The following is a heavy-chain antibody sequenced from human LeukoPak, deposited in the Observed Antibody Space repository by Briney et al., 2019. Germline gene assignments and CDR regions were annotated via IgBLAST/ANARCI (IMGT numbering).Heavy chain of an antibody. Sequence: GGSLRLSCAASGFTFSSYWMSWVRRAPGKGLEWVANIKQDGSEKYYVDSVKGRFTISRDNAKNSLYLQMNSLRAEDTAVYYCARAGYYDILTSFDYWGQGTLVTVSS. V-gene: IGHV3-7*01. D-gene: IGHD3-9*01. CDR2: IKQDGSEK. CDR3: ARAGYYDILTSFDY. CDR1: GFTFSSYW. J-gene: IGHJ4*02.